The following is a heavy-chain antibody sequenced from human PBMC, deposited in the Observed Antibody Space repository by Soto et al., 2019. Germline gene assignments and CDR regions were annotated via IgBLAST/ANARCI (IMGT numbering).Heavy chain of an antibody. CDR2: TYYRSKWYN. J-gene: IGHJ6*02. CDR1: GDSVSSNSAA. Sequence: KQSQTLSLTCAISGDSVSSNSAAWNWIRQSPSRGLEWLGRTYYRSKWYNDYAVSVKSRITINPDTSKNQFSLQLNSVTPEDTAVYYCARDYYDFWSGYYDYYGMDVWGQGTTVTVSS. CDR3: ARDYYDFWSGYYDYYGMDV. V-gene: IGHV6-1*01. D-gene: IGHD3-3*01.